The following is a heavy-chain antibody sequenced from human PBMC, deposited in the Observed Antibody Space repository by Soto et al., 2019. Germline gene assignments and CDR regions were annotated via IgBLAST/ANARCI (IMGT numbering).Heavy chain of an antibody. J-gene: IGHJ5*02. V-gene: IGHV3-30-3*01. Sequence: GGSLRLSCAASGFTFSSYAMHWVRQAPGKGLEWVAVISYDGSNKYCADSVKGRFTISRDNSKNTLYLQMNSLRAEDTAVYYCARVPGSWSSVDPWGKGTLVTVSS. CDR3: ARVPGSWSSVDP. CDR2: ISYDGSNK. D-gene: IGHD6-13*01. CDR1: GFTFSSYA.